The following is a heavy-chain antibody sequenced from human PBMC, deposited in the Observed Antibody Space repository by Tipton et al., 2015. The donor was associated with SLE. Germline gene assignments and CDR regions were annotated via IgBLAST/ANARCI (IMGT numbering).Heavy chain of an antibody. CDR2: IRQDGIEK. CDR1: GFSISGNW. Sequence: SLRLSCEASGFSISGNWMNWVRQAPGKGLEWVANIRQDGIEKHYVDSVKGRFTISRDNAKNSLFLHMDSLRAEDTAVYYCAREEPFDMWGQGTLVSVSS. V-gene: IGHV3-7*01. D-gene: IGHD1-26*01. J-gene: IGHJ3*02. CDR3: AREEPFDM.